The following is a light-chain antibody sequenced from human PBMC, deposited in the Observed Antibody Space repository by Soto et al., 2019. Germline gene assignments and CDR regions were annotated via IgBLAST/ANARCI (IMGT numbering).Light chain of an antibody. J-gene: IGKJ5*01. Sequence: QLTQSPSSLAASVGDGVTITCRASQDMSSYLAWYQQRPGKAPKLLIYAASTLQSGVPSRFSGSGSGTDFTLTISSLQPEDFATYYCQQLNDYPLTFGQGTRLEI. CDR2: AAS. CDR3: QQLNDYPLT. CDR1: QDMSSY. V-gene: IGKV1-9*01.